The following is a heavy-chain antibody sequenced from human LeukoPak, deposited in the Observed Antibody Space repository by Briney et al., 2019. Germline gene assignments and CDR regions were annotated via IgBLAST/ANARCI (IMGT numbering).Heavy chain of an antibody. J-gene: IGHJ4*02. CDR2: ISSSSSYI. D-gene: IGHD3-10*01. V-gene: IGHV3-21*01. Sequence: GGSLRLSCAASGFTFSSYSMNWVRRAPGKGLEWVSSISSSSSYIYYADSVKGRFTISRDNAKNSLYLQMNSLRAEDTAVYYCARGITMVRGVSDYFDYWGQGTLVTVSS. CDR1: GFTFSSYS. CDR3: ARGITMVRGVSDYFDY.